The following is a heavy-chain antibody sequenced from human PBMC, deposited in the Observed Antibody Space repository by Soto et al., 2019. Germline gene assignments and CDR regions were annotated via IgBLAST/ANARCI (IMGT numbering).Heavy chain of an antibody. CDR3: ARRAETNGWNGFGADKYHFDF. CDR1: GYTFTSYD. J-gene: IGHJ4*02. D-gene: IGHD1-1*01. CDR2: MNPNAGNS. Sequence: ASVKVSCKASGYTFTSYDIYWVRQATGQGXEWMGWMNPNAGNSGYAQKFQGRVTMTSDTSISTAHMELSSLRSEDTAVYYCARRAETNGWNGFGADKYHFDFWGQGTLVTVSS. V-gene: IGHV1-8*01.